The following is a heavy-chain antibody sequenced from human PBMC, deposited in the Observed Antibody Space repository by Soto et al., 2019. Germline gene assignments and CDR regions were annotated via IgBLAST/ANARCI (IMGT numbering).Heavy chain of an antibody. V-gene: IGHV4-34*01. CDR3: ASYHYLDLWPGSRHYMAV. CDR1: GGSLSGYY. D-gene: IGHD3-10*01. Sequence: SETLSLTCAVYGGSLSGYYWIWVRQSPGKGLEWIGEINHSGTTNYNPSLKTRVTISADTSKHQFSLRLSSVTAADSAVYYCASYHYLDLWPGSRHYMAVWGRGTTVTVSS. CDR2: INHSGTT. J-gene: IGHJ6*03.